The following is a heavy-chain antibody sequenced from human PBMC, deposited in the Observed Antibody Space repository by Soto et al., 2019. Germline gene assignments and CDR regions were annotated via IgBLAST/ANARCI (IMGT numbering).Heavy chain of an antibody. CDR2: IYYSGST. D-gene: IGHD1-26*01. V-gene: IGHV4-31*03. CDR3: ARVSDSGSYFTFDY. J-gene: IGHJ4*02. Sequence: QVQLQESGPGLVKPSQTLSLTCTVSGGPINSGAYYWNWIRQHPGKGLEWIGYIYYSGSTYYNPSLXXXIXXSVDTSKNHFSLKLTSVTAADTAVYYCARVSDSGSYFTFDYWGQGTLVTVSS. CDR1: GGPINSGAYY.